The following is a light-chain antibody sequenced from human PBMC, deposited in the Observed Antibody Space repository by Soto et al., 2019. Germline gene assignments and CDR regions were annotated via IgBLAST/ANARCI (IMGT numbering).Light chain of an antibody. J-gene: IGKJ1*01. CDR3: QQYGRSPSK. Sequence: EIVLTQSPGTLSLSPGERATLSCRASQSVSSSYLAWYQQKPGQAPRLLIYGASSRATGIPDRFSGSGSGTDFTLTISRLEPEDFAVYYCQQYGRSPSKFEQGNKVEVK. CDR1: QSVSSSY. V-gene: IGKV3-20*01. CDR2: GAS.